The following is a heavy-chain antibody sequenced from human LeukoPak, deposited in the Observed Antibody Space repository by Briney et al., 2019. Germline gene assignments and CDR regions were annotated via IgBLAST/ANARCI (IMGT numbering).Heavy chain of an antibody. CDR1: GGSISSYY. Sequence: SETLSLTCTVSGGSISSYYWSWLRQPAGEGVEWIGRIYTSGSTNYNPSLKSRVTMSVDTSKNQFSLKLSSVTAADTAVYYCARFDAVIDAFDIWGQGTMVTVSS. D-gene: IGHD2-21*01. CDR3: ARFDAVIDAFDI. J-gene: IGHJ3*02. V-gene: IGHV4-4*07. CDR2: IYTSGST.